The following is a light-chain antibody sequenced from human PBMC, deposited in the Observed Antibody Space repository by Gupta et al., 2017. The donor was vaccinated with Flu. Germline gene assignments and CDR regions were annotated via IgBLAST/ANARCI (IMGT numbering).Light chain of an antibody. V-gene: IGLV3-21*02. CDR1: NIGSKS. Sequence: SSVLPQPPSVSVAPGQTARITCGGNNIGSKSVHWYQQRPGQDPVLVVYDDSDRPSGIPERFSGSNSGNTATLTISRVEAGDEADYYCQVWDSSSDYPGIFGGGTKLTVL. J-gene: IGLJ2*01. CDR2: DDS. CDR3: QVWDSSSDYPGI.